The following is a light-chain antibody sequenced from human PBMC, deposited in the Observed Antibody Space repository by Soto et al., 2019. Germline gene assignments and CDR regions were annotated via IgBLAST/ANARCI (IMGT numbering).Light chain of an antibody. V-gene: IGKV3-20*01. Sequence: EIVSTPAPDTLAFSRPERATLSFSSSQTVSSNYLAWCQQRPGQAPRLLIYGASTRAAGIPDRFSGSGSGTDFTLTITRLEPEHSAVYFCQQYTGPPTPFGQGTRLEI. J-gene: IGKJ5*01. CDR3: QQYTGPPTP. CDR2: GAS. CDR1: QTVSSNY.